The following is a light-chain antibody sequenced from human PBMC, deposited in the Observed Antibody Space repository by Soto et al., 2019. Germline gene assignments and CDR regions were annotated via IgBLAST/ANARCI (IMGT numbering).Light chain of an antibody. J-gene: IGKJ1*01. V-gene: IGKV3-15*01. Sequence: EVVMRPSPATLSVSSGESATLSCRASQGIGDTLAWYQQKPGQAPRLIIYGASTRATGIPARFSGSGSGTECTLTISSLQSEDVAVYYCQQYNNWPWTLGQGTKVDIK. CDR1: QGIGDT. CDR3: QQYNNWPWT. CDR2: GAS.